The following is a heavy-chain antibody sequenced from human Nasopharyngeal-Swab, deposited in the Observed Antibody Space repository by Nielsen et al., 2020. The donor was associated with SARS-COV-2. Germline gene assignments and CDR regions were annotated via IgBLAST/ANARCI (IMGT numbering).Heavy chain of an antibody. CDR3: ARMLYRDYNDAFDL. CDR2: IKQDGSEK. V-gene: IGHV3-7*01. CDR1: GFSFSSYW. D-gene: IGHD4-17*01. J-gene: IGHJ3*01. Sequence: GESLKTYCAASGFSFSSYWMSWVRQAPGKGLEWVANIKQDGSEKYYVDSLKGRFTVSRDNAKNSLYLQMNSLRAEDTAVYYCARMLYRDYNDAFDLWGQGTSVTVSS.